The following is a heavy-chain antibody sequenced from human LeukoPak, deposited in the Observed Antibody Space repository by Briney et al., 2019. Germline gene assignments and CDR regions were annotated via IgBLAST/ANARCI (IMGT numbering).Heavy chain of an antibody. J-gene: IGHJ4*02. CDR1: GGSFSGYY. Sequence: SETLSLTCAVYGGSFSGYYWSWIRQPPGKGLEWIGEISHSGSTNYNPSLKSRVTISVDTSKNQFSLKLSSVTAADTAVYYCARAIAALDYWGQGTLVTVSS. D-gene: IGHD6-6*01. CDR3: ARAIAALDY. V-gene: IGHV4-34*01. CDR2: ISHSGST.